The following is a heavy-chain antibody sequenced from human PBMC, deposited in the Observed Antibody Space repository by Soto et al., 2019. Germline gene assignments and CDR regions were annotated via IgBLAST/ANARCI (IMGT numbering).Heavy chain of an antibody. CDR2: INTYNGTT. D-gene: IGHD3-10*01. CDR3: ARGVGSGAYYNQYDWFDP. J-gene: IGHJ5*02. Sequence: QVQLVQSGAEVKKPGASVKVSCKASGYTFTNYGISWVRQAPGKGLEWLGWINTYNGTTNHAQKLQGRVTMTTDTSTSTAYMELRSLRSADTAVYDCARGVGSGAYYNQYDWFDPWGQGTLVTVSS. V-gene: IGHV1-18*01. CDR1: GYTFTNYG.